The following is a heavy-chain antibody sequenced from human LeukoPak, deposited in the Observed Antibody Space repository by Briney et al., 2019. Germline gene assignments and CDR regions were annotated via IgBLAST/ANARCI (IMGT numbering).Heavy chain of an antibody. Sequence: PSETLSLTCAVYGGSFSGYYWSWIRQPPGKGLEWMGEINHSGSTNYNPSLKSRVTISVETSKNKHSLRLSSVTAADTAVCYGGGLLRGDIVVVPAAPRTYSMDVWGQGTTVTVSS. D-gene: IGHD2-2*01. J-gene: IGHJ6*02. V-gene: IGHV4-34*01. CDR2: INHSGST. CDR1: GGSFSGYY. CDR3: GGLLRGDIVVVPAAPRTYSMDV.